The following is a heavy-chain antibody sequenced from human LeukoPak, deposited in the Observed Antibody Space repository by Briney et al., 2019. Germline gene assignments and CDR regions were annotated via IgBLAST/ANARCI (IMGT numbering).Heavy chain of an antibody. J-gene: IGHJ6*03. D-gene: IGHD3-10*01. CDR2: IYHSGST. CDR1: GYSISSGYY. CDR3: ALYYYGSGSYYRRTACYMDV. Sequence: SETLSLTCTVSGYSISSGYYWGWIRQPPGKGLEWIGSIYHSGSTYYNPSLKSRVTISVDTSKNQFSLKLSSVTAADTAVYYCALYYYGSGSYYRRTACYMDVWGKGTTVTVSS. V-gene: IGHV4-38-2*02.